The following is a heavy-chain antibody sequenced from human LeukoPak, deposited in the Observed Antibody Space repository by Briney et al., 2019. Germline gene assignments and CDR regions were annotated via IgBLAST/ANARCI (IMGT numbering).Heavy chain of an antibody. CDR1: GFTFSSYS. D-gene: IGHD2-2*01. Sequence: PGGSLRLSCAASGFTFSSYSMNWVRQTPGKGLEWVSYINGGSGTIYYADSVKGRFTVSRDDAKNSLSLQINSLRAEDTAVYYCVRDHAWAFDYWGRGTLVTVSS. V-gene: IGHV3-48*04. CDR2: INGGSGTI. J-gene: IGHJ4*02. CDR3: VRDHAWAFDY.